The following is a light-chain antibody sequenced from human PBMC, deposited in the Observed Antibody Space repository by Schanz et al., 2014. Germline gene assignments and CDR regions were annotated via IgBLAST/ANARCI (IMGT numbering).Light chain of an antibody. CDR1: TSNLGATYD. J-gene: IGLJ3*02. V-gene: IGLV1-40*01. CDR3: ATWDDSLANWV. Sequence: QSVLTQPPSVSGAPGQRVTISCTGSTSNLGATYDVHWYQQLPGAAPKLLIYANNIRPSGVPDRFSGSKSGTSASLAISGLQSEDEADYYCATWDDSLANWVFGGGTKLTVL. CDR2: ANN.